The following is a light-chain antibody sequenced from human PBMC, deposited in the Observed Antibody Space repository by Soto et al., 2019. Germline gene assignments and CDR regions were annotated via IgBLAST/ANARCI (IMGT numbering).Light chain of an antibody. Sequence: QSVLTQPPSVSGAPGQRVTISCTGSSSNIGTGYDVHWYHQLPGTAPKLLIYGSSLRPSGVPDRFSGSKSGTSASLAITGLQAEDEADYYCQSYDSSLSGWVFGGGTQLTVL. CDR1: SSNIGTGYD. J-gene: IGLJ7*01. CDR3: QSYDSSLSGWV. CDR2: GSS. V-gene: IGLV1-40*01.